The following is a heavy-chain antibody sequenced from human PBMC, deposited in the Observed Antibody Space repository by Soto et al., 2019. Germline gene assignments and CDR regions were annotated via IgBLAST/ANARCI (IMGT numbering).Heavy chain of an antibody. Sequence: VASVKVSCKASGYTFTSYGISWVRQAPGQGLEWMGWISAYNGNTNYAQKLQGRVTMTTDTSTSTAYMELRSLRSDDTAVYYCAVTATKDGAFDIWGQGTMVTVSS. V-gene: IGHV1-18*01. CDR3: AVTATKDGAFDI. CDR2: ISAYNGNT. CDR1: GYTFTSYG. D-gene: IGHD2-21*02. J-gene: IGHJ3*02.